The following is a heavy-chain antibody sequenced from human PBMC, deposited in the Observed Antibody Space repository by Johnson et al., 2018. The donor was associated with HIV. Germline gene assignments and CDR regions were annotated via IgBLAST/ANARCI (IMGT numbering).Heavy chain of an antibody. D-gene: IGHD1-26*01. CDR1: ALTFSKAW. CDR2: IYSGGST. J-gene: IGHJ3*02. V-gene: IGHV3-66*01. CDR3: ARSRGSGRYLGSAFDI. Sequence: EVQLVESGGGLVKAGGSLRLSCAASALTFSKAWMSWVRQAPGKGLEWVSVIYSGGSTYYADSVKGRFIISRDNAKNTPYLQMNSLRAGDTAVYYCARSRGSGRYLGSAFDIWGQGTMVTVSS.